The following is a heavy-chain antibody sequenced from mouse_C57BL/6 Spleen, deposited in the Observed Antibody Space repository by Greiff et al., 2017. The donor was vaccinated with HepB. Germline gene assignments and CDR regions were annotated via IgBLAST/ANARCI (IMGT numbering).Heavy chain of an antibody. CDR1: GFNIKNTY. J-gene: IGHJ4*01. CDR3: ARRVYYGNYGYSMDY. D-gene: IGHD2-1*01. CDR2: IEPANGNN. V-gene: IGHV14-3*01. Sequence: EVQLQQSVAELVRPGASVKLSCTASGFNIKNTYMHWVKQRPEQGLEWMGRIEPANGNNKYAPKFQGKATITADTTSNTAYLQLSSLTSEDTAIYYCARRVYYGNYGYSMDYWGQGTSVTVSS.